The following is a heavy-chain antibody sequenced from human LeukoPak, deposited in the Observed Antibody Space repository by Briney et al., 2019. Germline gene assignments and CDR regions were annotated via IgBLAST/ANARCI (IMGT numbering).Heavy chain of an antibody. J-gene: IGHJ4*02. CDR2: FYPTGST. D-gene: IGHD2-15*01. V-gene: IGHV4-61*02. Sequence: SETLSLTCTVSGGSISSGSYYWSWIWQPAGKGLEWIGRFYPTGSTNYNPSLKSRVTISVDTSKNQFSLKLSSVTAADTAVYYCARMSFRGGSLGYYFDYWGQGTLVTVSS. CDR1: GGSISSGSYY. CDR3: ARMSFRGGSLGYYFDY.